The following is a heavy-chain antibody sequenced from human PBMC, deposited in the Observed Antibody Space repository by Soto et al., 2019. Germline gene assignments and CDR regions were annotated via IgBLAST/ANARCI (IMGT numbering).Heavy chain of an antibody. Sequence: QVQLVESGGGVVQPGRSLRLSCAASGFTFSSYGMHWVRQAPGKGLEWVAVIWYDGSNKYYADSVKGRFTISRDNSKNTRYLQMNSLRAEDTAVYYCASVLTSPVGPVDYYDSSGYYYGSFDYWGQGTLVTVSS. CDR1: GFTFSSYG. CDR2: IWYDGSNK. V-gene: IGHV3-33*01. D-gene: IGHD3-22*01. CDR3: ASVLTSPVGPVDYYDSSGYYYGSFDY. J-gene: IGHJ4*02.